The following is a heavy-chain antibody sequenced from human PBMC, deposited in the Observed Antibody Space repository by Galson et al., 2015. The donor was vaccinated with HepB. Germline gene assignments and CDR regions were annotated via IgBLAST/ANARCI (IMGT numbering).Heavy chain of an antibody. J-gene: IGHJ1*01. CDR2: ISWNSGSI. CDR3: AKDLGVVVVIRGFEH. CDR1: GFTFSSYN. D-gene: IGHD3-22*01. V-gene: IGHV3-9*01. Sequence: SLRLSCAASGFTFSSYNMNWVRQAPGKGLEWVSGISWNSGSIGYADPVKGRFTISRDNAKNSLYLQMNSLRAEDTALYYCAKDLGVVVVIRGFEHWGQGTLVTVSS.